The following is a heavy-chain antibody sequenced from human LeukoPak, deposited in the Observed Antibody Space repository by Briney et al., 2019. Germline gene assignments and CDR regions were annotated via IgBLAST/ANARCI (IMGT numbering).Heavy chain of an antibody. CDR2: ISTDAGET. CDR3: AKEYDLWHEQGNWFET. CDR1: GFTFSNSG. V-gene: IGHV3-23*01. D-gene: IGHD3-3*01. J-gene: IGHJ5*02. Sequence: GGSLRLSCAASGFTFSNSGMSWVRQAPGKGLEWVSAISTDAGETHYADSVKGRFTISRDNSKNTVSLQMSSLRAEDTAIYYCAKEYDLWHEQGNWFETWGQGVLVTVSS.